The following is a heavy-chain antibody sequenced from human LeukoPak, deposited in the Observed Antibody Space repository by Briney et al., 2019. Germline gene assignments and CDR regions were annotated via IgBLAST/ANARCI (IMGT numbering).Heavy chain of an antibody. D-gene: IGHD1-26*01. Sequence: GGSLRLSCAASGFTFSSYAMHWVRQAPGKGLEWVAVISYDGSNKYYADSVKGRFTISRDNSKNTLYLQMNSLRAEDTAVYYCARVAIVGATTPTYWYFDLWGRGTLVTVSS. CDR2: ISYDGSNK. CDR1: GFTFSSYA. V-gene: IGHV3-30-3*01. CDR3: ARVAIVGATTPTYWYFDL. J-gene: IGHJ2*01.